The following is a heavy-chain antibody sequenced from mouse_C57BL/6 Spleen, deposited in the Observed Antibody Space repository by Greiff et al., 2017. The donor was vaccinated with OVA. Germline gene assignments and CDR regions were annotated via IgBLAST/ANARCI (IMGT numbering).Heavy chain of an antibody. J-gene: IGHJ1*03. CDR1: GYTFTSYW. CDR2: IDPSDSET. V-gene: IGHV1-52*01. CDR3: ARTVVATEYFDV. D-gene: IGHD1-1*01. Sequence: QVQLQQPGAELVRPGSSVKLSCKASGYTFTSYWMHWVKQRPIQGLEWIGNIDPSDSETHYNQKFKDKATLTVDKSSSTAYMQLSSLTSEDSAVYYCARTVVATEYFDVWGTGTTVTVPS.